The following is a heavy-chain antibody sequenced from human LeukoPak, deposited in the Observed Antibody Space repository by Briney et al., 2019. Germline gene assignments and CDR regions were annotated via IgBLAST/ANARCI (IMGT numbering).Heavy chain of an antibody. CDR1: GFTFSSYG. V-gene: IGHV3-30*18. Sequence: GGSLRLSCAASGFTFSSYGMHWVRQAPGKGLEWVAVISYDGSNKYYADSVKGRFTISRDNSKNTLYLQMNSLRAEDTAVYYCAKDLSGYSGYERGMDVWGQGTTVTVSS. D-gene: IGHD5-12*01. CDR3: AKDLSGYSGYERGMDV. J-gene: IGHJ6*02. CDR2: ISYDGSNK.